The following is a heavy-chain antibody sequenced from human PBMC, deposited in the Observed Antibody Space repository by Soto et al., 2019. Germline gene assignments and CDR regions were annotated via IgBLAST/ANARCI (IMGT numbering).Heavy chain of an antibody. CDR2: IYYSGST. D-gene: IGHD6-6*01. Sequence: SETLSLTCTVSGGSISSYYWSWIRQPPGRGLEWIGYIYYSGSTYYNPSLKSRVTISVDTSKNQFSLKLSSVTATDTAVYYCGRVVVYSSSYYFDYWGQGTLVTVSS. CDR3: GRVVVYSSSYYFDY. CDR1: GGSISSYY. J-gene: IGHJ4*02. V-gene: IGHV4-59*04.